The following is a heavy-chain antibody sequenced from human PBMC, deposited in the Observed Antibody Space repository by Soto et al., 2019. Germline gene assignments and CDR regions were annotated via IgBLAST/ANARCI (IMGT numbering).Heavy chain of an antibody. Sequence: SETLSLTCTVSGDSIRSHHWSWIRQPPGKGLEWVGEINHSGSTNYNPSLKSRVTISVDTSKNQFSLKLSSVTAADTAVYYCARGASEVQECIAARGLRFDPWGQGTLVTVSS. V-gene: IGHV4-34*01. D-gene: IGHD6-6*01. CDR2: INHSGST. J-gene: IGHJ5*02. CDR1: GDSIRSHH. CDR3: ARGASEVQECIAARGLRFDP.